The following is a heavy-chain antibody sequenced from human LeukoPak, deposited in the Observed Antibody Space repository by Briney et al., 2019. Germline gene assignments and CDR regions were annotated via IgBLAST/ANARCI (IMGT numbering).Heavy chain of an antibody. CDR3: ARHLDWNYLFDFDY. V-gene: IGHV5-51*01. D-gene: IGHD1-7*01. J-gene: IGHJ4*02. CDR2: IYPGGSDT. Sequence: GESLKISCKGSGYSFTSYWIGWVRQLPGKGLEWMGIIYPGGSDTRYSPSFQGQVTISADKSISTAYPQWSSLKASDTAMYYCARHLDWNYLFDFDYWGQGTLVTVSS. CDR1: GYSFTSYW.